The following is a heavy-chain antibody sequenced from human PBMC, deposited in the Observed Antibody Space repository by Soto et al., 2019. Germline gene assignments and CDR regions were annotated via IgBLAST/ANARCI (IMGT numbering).Heavy chain of an antibody. Sequence: PSETLSLTCAVYGGSFSGYYWSWIRQPPGKGLEWIGEINHSGSTNYNPSLKSRVTISVDTSKNQFSLKLSSVTAADTAVYYCARGRVRGYGMDVWGQGTTVTVS. J-gene: IGHJ6*02. CDR1: GGSFSGYY. D-gene: IGHD1-1*01. V-gene: IGHV4-34*01. CDR3: ARGRVRGYGMDV. CDR2: INHSGST.